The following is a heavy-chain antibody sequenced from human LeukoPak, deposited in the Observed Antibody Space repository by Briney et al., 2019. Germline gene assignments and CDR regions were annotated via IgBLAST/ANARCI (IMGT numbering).Heavy chain of an antibody. CDR1: GFTFDDYA. Sequence: GGSLRLSCAASGFTFDDYAMHWVRQAPGKGLEWVSGISWNSGSIGYADSVKGRFTISRDNAKNSLYLQMNSLRAEDTALYYCAKGIIPAALGDGHFDYWGQGTLVTVSS. CDR2: ISWNSGSI. CDR3: AKGIIPAALGDGHFDY. D-gene: IGHD2-2*01. J-gene: IGHJ4*02. V-gene: IGHV3-9*01.